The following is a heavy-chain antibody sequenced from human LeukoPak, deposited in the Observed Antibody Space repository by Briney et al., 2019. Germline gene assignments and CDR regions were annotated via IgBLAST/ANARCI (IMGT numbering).Heavy chain of an antibody. J-gene: IGHJ4*02. CDR3: ARDPYVVGATNSFDY. Sequence: PGGSLRLSCAASGFTFSSYSMNWVRQAPGKGLEWVSSIGSSSSYIYYADSVKGRFTISRDNAKNSLYLQMNSLRAEDTAVYYCARDPYVVGATNSFDYWGQGTLVTVSS. CDR2: IGSSSSYI. V-gene: IGHV3-21*01. CDR1: GFTFSSYS. D-gene: IGHD1-26*01.